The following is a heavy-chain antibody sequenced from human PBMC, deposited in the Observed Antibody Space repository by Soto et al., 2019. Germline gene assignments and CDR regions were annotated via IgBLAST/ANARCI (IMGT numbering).Heavy chain of an antibody. D-gene: IGHD3-9*01. J-gene: IGHJ4*02. V-gene: IGHV3-21*01. Sequence: GGSLRLSCAASGFTFSSYGMNWIRQAPGKGLEWVSFISSSSSYTQYADSVEGRFTISRDNAKNSLYLQMNSLGAEDTAVYYCARGGLVRGYDYWGQGTWVTVSS. CDR2: ISSSSSYT. CDR3: ARGGLVRGYDY. CDR1: GFTFSSYG.